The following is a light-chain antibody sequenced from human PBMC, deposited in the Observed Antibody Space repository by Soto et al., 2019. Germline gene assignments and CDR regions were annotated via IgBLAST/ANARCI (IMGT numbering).Light chain of an antibody. CDR3: AAWDDSLSALVV. Sequence: SYELTQPPSVSVAPGQTASITCGGNNIESKSVHWYQQKPGQAPVLVVYDDSDRPSGIPERFSGSDSGNTATLTISRVEAGDEADYYCAAWDDSLSALVVFGGGTKLTVL. V-gene: IGLV3-21*02. CDR2: DDS. J-gene: IGLJ2*01. CDR1: NIESKS.